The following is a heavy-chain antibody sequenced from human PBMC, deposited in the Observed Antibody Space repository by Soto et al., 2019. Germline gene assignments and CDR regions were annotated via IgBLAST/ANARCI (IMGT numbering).Heavy chain of an antibody. CDR2: INSKADGGAT. CDR3: GIDNRFGATASQFHL. D-gene: IGHD3-3*01. J-gene: IGHJ1*01. V-gene: IGHV3-15*01. CDR1: GFTFSDIW. Sequence: GSLRLSCAASGFTFSDIWLSWVRQAPGKGPEWVGRINSKADGGATDFAAPVKGRFSISGDDSKNTRTLQMNNLKPEDTARKFCGIDNRFGATASQFHLWGQGTLVTVSA.